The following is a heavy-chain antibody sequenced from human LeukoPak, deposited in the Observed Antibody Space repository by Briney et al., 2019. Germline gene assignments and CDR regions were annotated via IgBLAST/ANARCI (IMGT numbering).Heavy chain of an antibody. D-gene: IGHD2-2*02. CDR1: GYSISSGYY. J-gene: IGHJ6*03. CDR2: IYHSGST. Sequence: SETLSLTCTVSGYSISSGYYWGWIRQPPGKGLEWIGSIYHSGSTYYNPSLKSRVTISVDTSKNQFSLKLSSVTAADTAVYYCASLVVPAAITDYYMDVWGKGTTVTVSS. V-gene: IGHV4-38-2*02. CDR3: ASLVVPAAITDYYMDV.